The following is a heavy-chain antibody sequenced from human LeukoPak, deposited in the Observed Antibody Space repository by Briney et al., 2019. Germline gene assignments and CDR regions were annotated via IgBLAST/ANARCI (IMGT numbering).Heavy chain of an antibody. J-gene: IGHJ2*01. Sequence: PETLSLTCTVSGGSFSNHHWSWTRQPPGKGLEWIGYIYYSGSTNYNPSLKSRVTISVDTSKNQFSLRLSSVTAADTAVYYCARAPAGGYFDLWGRGTLVTVSS. CDR3: ARAPAGGYFDL. D-gene: IGHD3-10*01. CDR1: GGSFSNHH. CDR2: IYYSGST. V-gene: IGHV4-59*11.